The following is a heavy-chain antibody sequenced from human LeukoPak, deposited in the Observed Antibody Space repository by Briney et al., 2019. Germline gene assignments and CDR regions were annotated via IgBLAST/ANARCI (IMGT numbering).Heavy chain of an antibody. J-gene: IGHJ4*02. CDR2: FIPIFGTA. CDR3: ARDVFLGAVAGRRADY. CDR1: EGTFNNYA. Sequence: GSPVNVSCKTPEGTFNNYAITWVRQAPGQGLEWMGVFIPIFGTANYAQKFQGRVTITADKSTSTAFLELSSLTSDDTAIYYCARDVFLGAVAGRRADYWGQGTLVTVSS. D-gene: IGHD6-19*01. V-gene: IGHV1-69*06.